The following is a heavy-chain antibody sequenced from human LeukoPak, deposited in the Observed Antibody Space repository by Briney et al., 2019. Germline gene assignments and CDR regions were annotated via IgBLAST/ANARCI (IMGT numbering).Heavy chain of an antibody. V-gene: IGHV4-4*07. J-gene: IGHJ4*02. CDR1: GGSINSYY. D-gene: IGHD4-23*01. Sequence: SETLSLTCTVSGGSINSYYWSWIRQPAGKGLEWIGRIYSSGSSNYNPSLKSRVSMSVDTSKNQFTLKLTSVTAAETAVYYCARGGKATVVTMWGQGILVTVSS. CDR3: ARGGKATVVTM. CDR2: IYSSGSS.